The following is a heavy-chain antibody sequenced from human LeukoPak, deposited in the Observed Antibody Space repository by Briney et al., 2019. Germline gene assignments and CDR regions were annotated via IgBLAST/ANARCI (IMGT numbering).Heavy chain of an antibody. CDR1: GGSISSGGYS. D-gene: IGHD3-16*02. Sequence: SETLSLTCTVSGGSISSGGYSWSWIRQPPGKGLEWIGYIYHSGSTYYNPSLKSRVTISVDRSKNQFSLKLSSVTAADTAVYYCAGHLGGELSLFDYWGQGTLVTVSS. V-gene: IGHV4-30-2*01. CDR2: IYHSGST. J-gene: IGHJ4*02. CDR3: AGHLGGELSLFDY.